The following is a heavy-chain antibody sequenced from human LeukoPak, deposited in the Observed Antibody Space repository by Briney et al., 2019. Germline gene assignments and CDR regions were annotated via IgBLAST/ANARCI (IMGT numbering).Heavy chain of an antibody. Sequence: SPSETLSLTCTVSGGSISSYYWSWIRQPPGKGLEWIGYIYYSGSTNYNPSLKSRVTISVDTSKNQFSLKLSSVTAADTAVYYCARGPGVVPAAISYGIDYWGQGTLVTVSS. V-gene: IGHV4-59*01. CDR3: ARGPGVVPAAISYGIDY. D-gene: IGHD2-2*02. J-gene: IGHJ4*02. CDR1: GGSISSYY. CDR2: IYYSGST.